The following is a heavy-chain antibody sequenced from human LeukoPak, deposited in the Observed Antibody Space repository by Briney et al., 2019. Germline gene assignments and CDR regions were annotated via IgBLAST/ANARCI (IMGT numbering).Heavy chain of an antibody. CDR2: INPSGGST. CDR1: GYTFTSYY. V-gene: IGHV1-46*01. D-gene: IGHD2-2*01. CDR3: ARDSVESLGYCSSTSCYAVHYYYGMDV. J-gene: IGHJ6*02. Sequence: GASVKVSCKASGYTFTSYYMHWVRQAPGQGLEWMGIINPSGGSTSYAQKFQGRVTMTRDTSKSTVYMELSSLRSEDTAVYYCARDSVESLGYCSSTSCYAVHYYYGMDVWGQGTTVTVSS.